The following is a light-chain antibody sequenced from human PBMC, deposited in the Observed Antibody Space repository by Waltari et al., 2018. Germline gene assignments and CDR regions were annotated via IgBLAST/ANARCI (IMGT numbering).Light chain of an antibody. V-gene: IGKV3-11*01. CDR1: QSIQPF. CDR2: NSS. Sequence: EIVLTQAPATLSFSQGNKPPLSCRASQSIQPFLAWYQQKPGQAPRLLIYNSSLRASGVPVRFSGSGSGTDFTLTISHLEPEDFAFYFCQHRDNWLFTFGPGTKVEIK. J-gene: IGKJ3*01. CDR3: QHRDNWLFT.